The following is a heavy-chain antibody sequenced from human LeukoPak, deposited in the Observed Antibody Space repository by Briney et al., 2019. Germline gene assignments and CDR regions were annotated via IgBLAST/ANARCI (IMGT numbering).Heavy chain of an antibody. CDR3: ARGLNYYGSGSFPY. CDR2: IWYDGSNR. V-gene: IGHV3-33*08. D-gene: IGHD3-10*01. Sequence: GGSLRLSCAASGFTFSSYWLSWVRQAPGKGWEGGAVIWYDGSNRYYADSVKGRFTISRDNSKNTLYLQMNSLRAEDTAVYYCARGLNYYGSGSFPYWGQGTLVTVSS. J-gene: IGHJ4*02. CDR1: GFTFSSYW.